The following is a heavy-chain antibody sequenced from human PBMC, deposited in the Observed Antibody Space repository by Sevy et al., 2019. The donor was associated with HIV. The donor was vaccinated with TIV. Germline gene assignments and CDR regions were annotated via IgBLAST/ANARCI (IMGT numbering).Heavy chain of an antibody. CDR3: ATGGDSGSWFDP. J-gene: IGHJ5*02. CDR2: FDPEDGET. Sequence: ASVKVSCKVSGYTLTELSMHWVRQAPGKGLEWRGGFDPEDGETIYAQKFQGRVPMTEDKSTDTAYMELSSRRSEDTAVYYCATGGDSGSWFDPWGQGTLVTVSS. D-gene: IGHD3-10*01. CDR1: GYTLTELS. V-gene: IGHV1-24*01.